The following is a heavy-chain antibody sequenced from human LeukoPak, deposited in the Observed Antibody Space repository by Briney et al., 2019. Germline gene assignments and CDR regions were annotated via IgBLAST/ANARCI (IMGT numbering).Heavy chain of an antibody. V-gene: IGHV1-46*01. CDR1: GFTFASYH. CDR3: ARAPGGTLDF. Sequence: EASVKVSCKASGFTFASYHMHWVRQAPGQGLEWVALIKGTGDSPDYAQKFQGRVTVTWDTSTTTTYLELRSLKLEDTAVYYCARAPGGTLDFWGQGTLVTVSS. J-gene: IGHJ4*02. D-gene: IGHD4-23*01. CDR2: IKGTGDSP.